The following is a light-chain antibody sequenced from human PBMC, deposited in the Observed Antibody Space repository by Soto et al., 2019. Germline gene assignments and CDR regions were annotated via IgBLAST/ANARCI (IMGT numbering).Light chain of an antibody. CDR3: SSYTSSSSLVV. CDR1: SSDVGGYNY. CDR2: DVS. V-gene: IGLV2-14*01. J-gene: IGLJ2*01. Sequence: QSALTQPASVSGSPGQSITISCTGTSSDVGGYNYVSWYQQHPGKAPKLMIYDVSNRPSGVSNRFSGSKSGNTPSLTISGLQAEDEAEYYCSSYTSSSSLVVFGGGTKLTVL.